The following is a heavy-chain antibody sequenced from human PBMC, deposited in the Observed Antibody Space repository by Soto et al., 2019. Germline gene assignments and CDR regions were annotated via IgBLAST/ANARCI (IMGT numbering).Heavy chain of an antibody. CDR2: IYYSGST. CDR3: ARHAVAPDYYDSSGQNFDY. V-gene: IGHV4-59*08. Sequence: PSETLSLTCTVSGGSISSYYWSWIRQPPGKGLEWIGYIYYSGSTNYNPSLKSRVTISVDTSKNQFSLKLSSVTAADTAVYYCARHAVAPDYYDSSGQNFDYWGQGTLVT. J-gene: IGHJ4*02. D-gene: IGHD3-22*01. CDR1: GGSISSYY.